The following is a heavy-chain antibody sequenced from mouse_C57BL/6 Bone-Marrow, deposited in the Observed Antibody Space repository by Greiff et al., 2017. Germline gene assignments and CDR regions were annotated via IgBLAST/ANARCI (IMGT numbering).Heavy chain of an antibody. D-gene: IGHD2-5*01. CDR1: GYTFTSYW. J-gene: IGHJ1*03. CDR2: IHPNSGST. V-gene: IGHV1-64*01. Sequence: QVQLQQPGAELVKPGASVKLSCKASGYTFTSYWMHWVKQRPGQGLEWIGMIHPNSGSTNYNEKFKSKATLTVDKSSSTAYMQLSSLTSEDSAVYYCARYSNYVWYFDVWGTGTTVTVSS. CDR3: ARYSNYVWYFDV.